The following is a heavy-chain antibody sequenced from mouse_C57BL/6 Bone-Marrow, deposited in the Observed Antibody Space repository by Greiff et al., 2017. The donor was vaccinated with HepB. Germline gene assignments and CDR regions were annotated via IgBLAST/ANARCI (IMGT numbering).Heavy chain of an antibody. CDR1: GYTFTDYE. CDR2: IDPETGGT. Sequence: QVQLQQSGAELVRPGASVTLSCKASGYTFTDYEMHWVKQTPVHGLEWIGAIDPETGGTAYNQKFKGKALLTADKSSSTAYMELRSLTSEDSAVYYCTRCPFDYWGQGTTLTVSS. V-gene: IGHV1-15*01. J-gene: IGHJ2*01. CDR3: TRCPFDY.